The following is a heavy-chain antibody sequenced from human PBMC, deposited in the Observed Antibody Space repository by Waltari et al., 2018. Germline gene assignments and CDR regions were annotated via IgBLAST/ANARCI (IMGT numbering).Heavy chain of an antibody. V-gene: IGHV3-23*01. CDR1: GFTFSSYD. CDR3: AKDSGHSSGWYWYY. D-gene: IGHD6-19*01. J-gene: IGHJ4*02. CDR2: IGYHGATT. Sequence: EVQLLQSGGGLVQPGGSLTVSCAASGFTFSSYDMSWVRQAPGKGLEWVAYIGYHGATTMYADSVVGRFTVSRDNSKSTLSLHMNDLRAEDTAIYYCAKDSGHSSGWYWYYWGQGTLVTVSS.